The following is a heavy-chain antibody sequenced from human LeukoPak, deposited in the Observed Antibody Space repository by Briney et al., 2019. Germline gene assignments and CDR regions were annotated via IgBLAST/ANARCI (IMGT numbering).Heavy chain of an antibody. CDR2: ISYDGSNK. V-gene: IGHV3-30-3*01. J-gene: IGHJ4*02. D-gene: IGHD5-24*01. CDR3: ARVDGWYFDY. Sequence: PGRSLRLSCAASGFTFSSYAMHWVRQAPGKGLEWVAVISYDGSNKYYADSVKGRFTISRDNAKNSLYLQMNSLRAEDTAVYYCARVDGWYFDYWGQGTLVTVSS. CDR1: GFTFSSYA.